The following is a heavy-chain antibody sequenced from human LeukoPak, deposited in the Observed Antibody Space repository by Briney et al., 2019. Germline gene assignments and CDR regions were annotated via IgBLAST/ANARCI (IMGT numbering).Heavy chain of an antibody. CDR2: IHYIGST. J-gene: IGHJ6*03. CDR1: GGSISSGAYF. CDR3: AREVSGYRTYYYYYMDV. Sequence: SQTLSLTCTVSGGSISSGAYFWSWIRQHPGKGLEWIGYIHYIGSTYFNPSLKSRVTISVDTSKNHFSLKLNSVTAADTAVYYCAREVSGYRTYYYYYMDVWGKGTTVTVS. V-gene: IGHV4-31*03. D-gene: IGHD3-22*01.